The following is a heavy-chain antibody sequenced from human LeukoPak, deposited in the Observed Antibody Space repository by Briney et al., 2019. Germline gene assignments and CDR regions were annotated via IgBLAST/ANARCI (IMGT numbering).Heavy chain of an antibody. Sequence: SVKVSCKASGGTFSSYAISWVRQAPGQGLEWMGRIIPIFGTAKYAQKFQGRVTITTDETTSTAYMELSSLRSEDTAVYYCARDAKPLSCSGGSCYPGWFDPWGQGTLVTVSS. CDR2: IIPIFGTA. J-gene: IGHJ5*02. D-gene: IGHD2-15*01. V-gene: IGHV1-69*05. CDR1: GGTFSSYA. CDR3: ARDAKPLSCSGGSCYPGWFDP.